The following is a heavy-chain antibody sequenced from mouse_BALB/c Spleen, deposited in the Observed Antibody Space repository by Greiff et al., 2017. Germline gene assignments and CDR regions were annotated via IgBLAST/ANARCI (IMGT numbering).Heavy chain of an antibody. Sequence: EVKLVESGGGLVQPGGYRKLSCAASGFTFSDYGMAWVRQAPGKGPEWVAFISNLAYSIYYADTVTGRFTISRENAKNTLYLEMSSLRSEDTAMYYCARVLPYYYAMDYWGQGTSVTVSS. CDR2: ISNLAYSI. CDR1: GFTFSDYG. J-gene: IGHJ4*01. CDR3: ARVLPYYYAMDY. D-gene: IGHD5-1*01. V-gene: IGHV5-15*02.